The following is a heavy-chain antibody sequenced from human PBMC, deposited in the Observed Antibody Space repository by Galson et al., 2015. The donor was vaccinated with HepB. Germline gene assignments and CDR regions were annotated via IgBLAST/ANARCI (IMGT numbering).Heavy chain of an antibody. J-gene: IGHJ4*02. CDR1: GYTFSTYG. Sequence: SVKVSCKASGYTFSTYGINWVRQAPGQGLEWMGWISGYNGNTNYAQKLQGRVTMTTDTSTSTAYLELRSLRSDDTAVYYCARGGRVDVVVTTKPWISWTDYWGQGTLVTVSS. CDR3: ARGGRVDVVVTTKPWISWTDY. V-gene: IGHV1-18*04. D-gene: IGHD2-21*02. CDR2: ISGYNGNT.